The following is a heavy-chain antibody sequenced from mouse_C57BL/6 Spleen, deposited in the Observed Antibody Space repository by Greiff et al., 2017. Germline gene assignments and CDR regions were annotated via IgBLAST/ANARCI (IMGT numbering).Heavy chain of an antibody. V-gene: IGHV5-9*01. CDR2: ISGGGGNT. Sequence: DVHLVESGGGLVKPGGSLKLSCAASGFTFSSYTMSWVRQTPETRLEWVATISGGGGNTYYPDSVKGRFTISRDNAKNTLYLQMSSLRSEDTALYYCARVAHSSYDAMDYWGQGTSVTVSA. CDR3: ARVAHSSYDAMDY. D-gene: IGHD1-1*01. CDR1: GFTFSSYT. J-gene: IGHJ4*01.